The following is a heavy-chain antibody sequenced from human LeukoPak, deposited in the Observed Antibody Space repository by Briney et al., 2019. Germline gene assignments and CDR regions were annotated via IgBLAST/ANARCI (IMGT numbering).Heavy chain of an antibody. CDR3: ARGVVVPAAIGSYYFDY. V-gene: IGHV4-31*03. CDR2: IYYSGST. Sequence: SQTPSLTCTVSGGSISSGGYYWSWIRQHPGKGLEWIGYIYYSGSTYYNPSLKSRVTISVDTSKNQFSLKLSSVTAADTAVYYCARGVVVPAAIGSYYFDYWGQGTLVTVSS. CDR1: GGSISSGGYY. D-gene: IGHD2-2*02. J-gene: IGHJ4*02.